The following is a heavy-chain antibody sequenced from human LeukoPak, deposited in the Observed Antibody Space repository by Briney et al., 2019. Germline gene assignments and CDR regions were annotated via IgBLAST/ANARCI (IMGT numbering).Heavy chain of an antibody. D-gene: IGHD6-19*01. J-gene: IGHJ4*02. V-gene: IGHV4-34*01. CDR1: GESFSGYY. CDR2: INHSGST. CDR3: ARVEELAGMAY. Sequence: SETLSLTCAVYGESFSGYYWSWIRQPPGKGLEWIGEINHSGSTNYNPSLKSRVTISVDTSMNQFSLKLSSVTAADTALYYCARVEELAGMAYWGQGTLVTVSS.